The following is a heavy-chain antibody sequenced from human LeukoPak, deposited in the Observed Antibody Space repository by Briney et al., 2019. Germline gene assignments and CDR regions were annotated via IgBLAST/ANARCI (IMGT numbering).Heavy chain of an antibody. CDR3: ARSYSSAWDDAFDI. CDR2: ISSSGSRR. J-gene: IGHJ3*02. Sequence: GGSLRLSCAASGITFSSYEMNWVRQAPGKGLEWVSYISSSGSRRYYADSVKGRFTISRDNAKNSLYLQMNSLRAEDTAVYYCARSYSSAWDDAFDIWGQGTMVTVSS. D-gene: IGHD6-19*01. CDR1: GITFSSYE. V-gene: IGHV3-48*03.